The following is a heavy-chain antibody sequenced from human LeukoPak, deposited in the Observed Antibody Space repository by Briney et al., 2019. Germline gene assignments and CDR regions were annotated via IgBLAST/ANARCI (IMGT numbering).Heavy chain of an antibody. CDR1: GYTFTGYY. CDR2: INPNSGGT. D-gene: IGHD2-2*01. CDR3: ARDDIVVGLTPHQYHYGMDV. V-gene: IGHV1-2*02. Sequence: GASVKVSCKASGYTFTGYYMHWVRQAPGQGLEWMGWINPNSGGTNYAQKFQGRVTMTRDTSISTAYMELSRLRSDDTAVYYCARDDIVVGLTPHQYHYGMDVWGQGTTVTVSS. J-gene: IGHJ6*02.